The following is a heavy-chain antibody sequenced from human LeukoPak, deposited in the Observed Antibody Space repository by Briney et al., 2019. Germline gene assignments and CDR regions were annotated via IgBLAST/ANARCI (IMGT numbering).Heavy chain of an antibody. Sequence: GGSLRLSCAASGFTFSSYAMHWVRQAPGKGLEWVAVISYDGSNKYYADSVKGRFTISRDNSKNTLYLQMNSLRAEDTAVYYCAKDRTQSRDYLDYWGRGTLVTVSS. V-gene: IGHV3-30*04. CDR1: GFTFSSYA. J-gene: IGHJ4*02. CDR2: ISYDGSNK. CDR3: AKDRTQSRDYLDY.